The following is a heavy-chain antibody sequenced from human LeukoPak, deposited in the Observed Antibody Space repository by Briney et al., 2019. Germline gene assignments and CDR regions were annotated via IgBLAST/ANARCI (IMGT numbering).Heavy chain of an antibody. CDR1: EFTFSSYA. CDR3: ARDNDWAFHY. V-gene: IGHV3-30-3*01. D-gene: IGHD3-9*01. Sequence: GGSPRLSCAASEFTFSSYAMHWVRQAPGKGLEWVAVISYDGSNKYYADSVKGRFTISRDNAKNSLYLQMNSLRDEDTAVYYCARDNDWAFHYWGQGTLVTVSS. CDR2: ISYDGSNK. J-gene: IGHJ4*02.